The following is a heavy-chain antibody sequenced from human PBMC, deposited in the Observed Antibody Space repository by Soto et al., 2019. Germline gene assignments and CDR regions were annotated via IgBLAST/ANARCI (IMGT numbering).Heavy chain of an antibody. CDR1: EFIFNSYA. J-gene: IGHJ4*02. CDR2: ITWNSDNI. CDR3: AKGDRGQPDY. V-gene: IGHV3-9*01. D-gene: IGHD3-10*01. Sequence: EVQLVESGGGLVQPGRSLRLSCAASEFIFNSYAMHWVRQAPGKGLEWGSGITWNSDNIGYADSVKGRFTISRDNAKNSLFLQMNSLRVEDTALYYCAKGDRGQPDYWGQGTLVTVSS.